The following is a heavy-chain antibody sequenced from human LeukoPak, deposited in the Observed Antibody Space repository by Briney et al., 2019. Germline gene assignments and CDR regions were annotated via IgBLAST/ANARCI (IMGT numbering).Heavy chain of an antibody. CDR3: ARGVAAAKRYYYYYMDV. Sequence: GGSLRLSCAASGFTFGSYAMHWVRQAPGKGLEWVAVISYDGSNKYYADSVKGRFTISRDNSKNTLYLQMNSLRAEDTAVYYCARGVAAAKRYYYYYMDVWGKGTTVTVSS. CDR1: GFTFGSYA. V-gene: IGHV3-30*01. D-gene: IGHD6-13*01. J-gene: IGHJ6*03. CDR2: ISYDGSNK.